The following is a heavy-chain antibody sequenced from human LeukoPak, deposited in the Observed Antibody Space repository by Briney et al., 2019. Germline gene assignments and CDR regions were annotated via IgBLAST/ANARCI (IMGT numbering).Heavy chain of an antibody. V-gene: IGHV4-59*01. D-gene: IGHD4-17*01. CDR3: ARDYGDIPPDWYYDL. CDR2: IYYTGST. CDR1: GGSISSSY. Sequence: SETLSLTRTVSGGSISSSYWSWIRQPPGKGLEWIGYIYYTGSTTYNPSLKSRVTISVDTSKNQFSLKLGSVTAADTAVYYCARDYGDIPPDWYYDLWGRGTLVTVSS. J-gene: IGHJ2*01.